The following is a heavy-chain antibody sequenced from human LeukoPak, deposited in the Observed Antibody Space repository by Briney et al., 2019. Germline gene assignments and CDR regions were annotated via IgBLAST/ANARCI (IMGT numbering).Heavy chain of an antibody. V-gene: IGHV4-34*01. Sequence: SETLSLTCAVYGGFFSGYYWSWIRQPPGKGLEWIGEINHSGSTNYNPSLKSRVTISVDTSKNQFSLKLSSVTAADTAVYYCARVVLRYCSSTSCYRAGRFDYWGQGTLVTVSS. D-gene: IGHD2-2*01. J-gene: IGHJ4*02. CDR1: GGFFSGYY. CDR3: ARVVLRYCSSTSCYRAGRFDY. CDR2: INHSGST.